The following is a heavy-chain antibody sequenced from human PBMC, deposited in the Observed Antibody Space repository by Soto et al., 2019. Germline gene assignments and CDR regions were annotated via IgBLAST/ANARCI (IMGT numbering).Heavy chain of an antibody. CDR2: ISAYNGNT. Sequence: ASVKVSCKASGYTFTSYGISWVRQAPGQGLEWMGWISAYNGNTNYAQKLQGRVTMTTDTSTSTAYMELRSLRSDDTAVYYCARADSVLLRFGELDYWGQGTLVTVSS. CDR1: GYTFTSYG. D-gene: IGHD3-10*01. CDR3: ARADSVLLRFGELDY. J-gene: IGHJ4*02. V-gene: IGHV1-18*01.